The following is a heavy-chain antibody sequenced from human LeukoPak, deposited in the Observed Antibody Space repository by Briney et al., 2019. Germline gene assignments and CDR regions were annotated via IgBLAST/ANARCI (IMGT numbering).Heavy chain of an antibody. CDR3: AKEGCSGGSCYSYYYYMDV. J-gene: IGHJ6*03. CDR1: GFTFSIFG. V-gene: IGHV3-23*01. CDR2: NSRSGDST. Sequence: PGGSLRLSCAASGFTFSIFGMSWIRKAPGKGLEWVSANSRSGDSTYYADSVKGRFTISRDNSKNTLYLQMKSLRAEDTAVYYCAKEGCSGGSCYSYYYYMDVWGKGTTVTVSS. D-gene: IGHD2-15*01.